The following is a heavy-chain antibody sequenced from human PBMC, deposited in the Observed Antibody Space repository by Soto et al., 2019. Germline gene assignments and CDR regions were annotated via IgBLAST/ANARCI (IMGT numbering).Heavy chain of an antibody. CDR2: ISGSGDST. J-gene: IGHJ4*02. CDR1: GFTFSTYA. Sequence: EVQLLESGGGLVQPGGSLRLSCAASGFTFSTYAMNWVRQAPGKGLEWVSGISGSGDSTYYADSVKGRFTVSRANSKNPLHLQMNSLRAEDTAVFYCAKERSSGWSFDYWGQGTLVTVSS. D-gene: IGHD6-19*01. V-gene: IGHV3-23*01. CDR3: AKERSSGWSFDY.